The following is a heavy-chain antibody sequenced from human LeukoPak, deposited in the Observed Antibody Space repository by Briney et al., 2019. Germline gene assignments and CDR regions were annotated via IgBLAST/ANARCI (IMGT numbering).Heavy chain of an antibody. CDR2: IYTSGST. CDR1: GGSISSYY. D-gene: IGHD2-15*01. J-gene: IGHJ5*02. V-gene: IGHV4-4*07. CDR3: ARVHCSGGSCQTDWFDP. Sequence: SETLSLTCTVSGGSISSYYWSWIRQPAGKGLEWIGRIYTSGSTNYNPSLKSRVTMSVDTSKNQFSLKLSSVTAADTAVYYCARVHCSGGSCQTDWFDPWGQGTLVTVSS.